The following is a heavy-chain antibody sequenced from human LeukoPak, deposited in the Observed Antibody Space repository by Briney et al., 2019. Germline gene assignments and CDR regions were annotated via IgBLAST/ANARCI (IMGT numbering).Heavy chain of an antibody. CDR2: IYYSGSP. Sequence: PSETLSLTCTVSGGSISNNNYYWAWIRQPPGKGLECIGSIYYSGSPSYNPSLKSRVTISVDTSKNQFSLRLSSVTAADTAVYYCATWSTAKTGFDYWGQGTLVTVSS. V-gene: IGHV4-39*01. CDR3: ATWSTAKTGFDY. D-gene: IGHD1-1*01. J-gene: IGHJ4*02. CDR1: GGSISNNNYY.